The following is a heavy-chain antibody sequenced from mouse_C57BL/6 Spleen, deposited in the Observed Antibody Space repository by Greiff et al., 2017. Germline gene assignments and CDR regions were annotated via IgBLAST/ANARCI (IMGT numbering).Heavy chain of an antibody. D-gene: IGHD4-1*01. CDR3: AREELGGRAY. CDR2: LSDGGSYT. V-gene: IGHV5-4*01. Sequence: EVQLQESGGGLVKPGGSLKLSCAASGFTFSSYAMSWVRQTPEKRLEWVATLSDGGSYTYYPDNVKGRFTISRDNAKNNLYLQMSHLKSEDTAMYYCAREELGGRAYWGQGTLVTVSA. CDR1: GFTFSSYA. J-gene: IGHJ3*01.